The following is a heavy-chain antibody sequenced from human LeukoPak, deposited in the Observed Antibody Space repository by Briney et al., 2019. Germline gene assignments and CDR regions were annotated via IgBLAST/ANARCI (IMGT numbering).Heavy chain of an antibody. Sequence: ASVKVSCKASGYTFTSYDINWERQATGQGLEWMGWMNPNSGNTGYAQKFQGRVTMTRNTSISTAYMELSSLRSEDTAVYYCARGGDYGGNSEYYYYGMDVWGQGTTVTVSS. CDR2: MNPNSGNT. CDR3: ARGGDYGGNSEYYYYGMDV. CDR1: GYTFTSYD. D-gene: IGHD4-23*01. V-gene: IGHV1-8*01. J-gene: IGHJ6*02.